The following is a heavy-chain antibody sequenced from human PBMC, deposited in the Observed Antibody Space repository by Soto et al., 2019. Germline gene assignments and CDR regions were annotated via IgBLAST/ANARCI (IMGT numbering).Heavy chain of an antibody. CDR2: ISYDGSNK. CDR1: GFTFSSYG. J-gene: IGHJ5*02. CDR3: AKWGWFDP. V-gene: IGHV3-30*18. D-gene: IGHD3-16*01. Sequence: QVQLVESGGGVVQPGRSLRLSCAASGFTFSSYGMHWVRQAPGKGLEWVAVISYDGSNKYYADSVKGRFTISRDNSKNTLYLQMNSVRAEDTAVYYCAKWGWFDPWGQGTLVTVSS.